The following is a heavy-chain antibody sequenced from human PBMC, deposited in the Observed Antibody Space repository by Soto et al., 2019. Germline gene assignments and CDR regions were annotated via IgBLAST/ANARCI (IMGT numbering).Heavy chain of an antibody. J-gene: IGHJ4*02. CDR3: AKVLLLGYSSSWYGFDY. V-gene: IGHV3-23*01. CDR2: ISGSGGST. CDR1: GFTFSSYA. D-gene: IGHD6-13*01. Sequence: EVQLLESGGGLVQPGGSLRLSCAASGFTFSSYAMSWVRQAPGKGLEWVSSISGSGGSTYYADSVKGRFTISRDNSKNTLYLQMNSLRAEDTAVYYCAKVLLLGYSSSWYGFDYCGQGTLVTVSS.